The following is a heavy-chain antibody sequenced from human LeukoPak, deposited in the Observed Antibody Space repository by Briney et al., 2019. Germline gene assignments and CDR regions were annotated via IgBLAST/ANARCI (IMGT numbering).Heavy chain of an antibody. V-gene: IGHV3-33*01. Sequence: GRSLRLSCAASGFTFSNHGMHWVRQAPGKGLEWVALIWYDGTKQYYADSVKGRLTISRDNSKNTLYLEMNSLRAEDTAVYYCARDRAVRYFDYWGQGTLVTVSS. CDR2: IWYDGTKQ. CDR3: ARDRAVRYFDY. D-gene: IGHD3-16*02. J-gene: IGHJ4*02. CDR1: GFTFSNHG.